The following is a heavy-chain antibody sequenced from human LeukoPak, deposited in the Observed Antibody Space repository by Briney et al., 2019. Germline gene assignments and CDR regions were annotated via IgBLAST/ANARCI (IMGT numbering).Heavy chain of an antibody. Sequence: SVKVSCKASGGTFSSYAISWVRQAPGQGLEWMGGIIPIFGTANYAQKFQGRVTITADKSTSTAYMELSSLRSEDTAVYYCAGGDIVVVPAATHYYYYGMDAWGKGTTVTVSS. D-gene: IGHD2-2*01. CDR1: GGTFSSYA. J-gene: IGHJ6*04. V-gene: IGHV1-69*06. CDR3: AGGDIVVVPAATHYYYYGMDA. CDR2: IIPIFGTA.